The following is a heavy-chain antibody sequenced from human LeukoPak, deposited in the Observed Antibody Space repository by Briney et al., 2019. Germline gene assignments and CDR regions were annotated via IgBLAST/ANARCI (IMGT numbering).Heavy chain of an antibody. V-gene: IGHV1-46*01. CDR1: GYTFTSYY. CDR3: ARVAGWLQNSYYFDY. Sequence: ASVTVSCKASGYTFTSYYMHWVRQAPGQGLEWMGIINPSGGSTNYAQKFQGRVTMTRDTSTSTVYMELSSLRSEDTAVYYCARVAGWLQNSYYFDYWGQGTLVTVSS. J-gene: IGHJ4*02. CDR2: INPSGGST. D-gene: IGHD5-12*01.